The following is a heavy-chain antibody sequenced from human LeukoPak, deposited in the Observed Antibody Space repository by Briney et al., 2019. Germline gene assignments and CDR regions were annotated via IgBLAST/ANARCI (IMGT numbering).Heavy chain of an antibody. CDR3: ARFDPFGGTWFED. V-gene: IGHV3-66*01. CDR2: VFSGGAT. Sequence: GGSLRLSCAASGFTVSSNYIKWVRQAPGKGLEWVSVVFSGGATHYADSVTGRFTVSRDTSKNTAYLQMTGLGADDTAVYYCARFDPFGGTWFEDWGQGTLVTVSS. D-gene: IGHD3-9*01. J-gene: IGHJ5*02. CDR1: GFTVSSNY.